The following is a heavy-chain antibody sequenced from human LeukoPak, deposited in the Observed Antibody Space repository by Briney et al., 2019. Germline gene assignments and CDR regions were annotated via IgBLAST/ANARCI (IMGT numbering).Heavy chain of an antibody. D-gene: IGHD2-2*01. CDR1: GFTFSSYW. V-gene: IGHV3-74*01. CDR3: ARVKGYCSSTSCYHSIDY. Sequence: PGGSLRLSCAASGFTFSSYWMHWVRQAPGKGLVWVSRINSDGSSTSYADSVKGRFTISRDNAKNTLYLQMNSLRAEDTAVYYCARVKGYCSSTSCYHSIDYWGQGTLVTVSS. CDR2: INSDGSST. J-gene: IGHJ4*02.